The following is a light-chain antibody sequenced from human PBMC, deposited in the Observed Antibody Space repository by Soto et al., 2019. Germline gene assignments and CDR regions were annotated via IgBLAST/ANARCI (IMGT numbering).Light chain of an antibody. CDR1: QGVSAY. J-gene: IGKJ2*01. Sequence: DIQMTQFPSSLSASVGDRVTITCRASQGVSAYLLWYQQRLGRAPRLLISSASSLVSGVPSRFSGSGSATNFTLTISRLQPEDFATYYWQQSYRTPHTFGQGTKLETK. CDR2: SAS. CDR3: QQSYRTPHT. V-gene: IGKV1-39*01.